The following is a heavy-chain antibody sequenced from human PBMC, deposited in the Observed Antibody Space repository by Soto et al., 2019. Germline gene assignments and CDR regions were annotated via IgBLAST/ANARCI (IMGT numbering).Heavy chain of an antibody. CDR1: GFTFSSYS. CDR2: ISSSSSYI. D-gene: IGHD6-13*01. CDR3: ARDPAAAGILGV. V-gene: IGHV3-21*01. J-gene: IGHJ6*02. Sequence: GGSLRLSCAASGFTFSSYSMNWVRQAPGKGLEWVSSISSSSSYIYYADSVKGRFTISRDNAKNSLYLQMNSLRAEDTAVYYCARDPAAAGILGVWGQGTTVTVSS.